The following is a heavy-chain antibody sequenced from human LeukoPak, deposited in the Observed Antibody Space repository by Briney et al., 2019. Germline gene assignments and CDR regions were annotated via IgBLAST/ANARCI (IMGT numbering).Heavy chain of an antibody. CDR2: INPNTGGT. CDR1: GYTFTGYF. V-gene: IGHV1-2*02. Sequence: PRASVKVSCKASGYTFTGYFVHWVRQAPGQGLQWMGWINPNTGGTNYAQKFQGRVTMTRDTSISTAYMELSRLRSDDTAVYYCASGDYGDPPLNYWGQGTLVTVSS. D-gene: IGHD4/OR15-4a*01. CDR3: ASGDYGDPPLNY. J-gene: IGHJ4*02.